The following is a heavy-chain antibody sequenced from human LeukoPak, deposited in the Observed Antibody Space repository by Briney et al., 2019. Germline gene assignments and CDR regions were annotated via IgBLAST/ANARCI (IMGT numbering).Heavy chain of an antibody. V-gene: IGHV3-30*03. J-gene: IGHJ4*02. CDR1: GFTFSSYG. Sequence: PGGSLRLSCVASGFTFSSYGMHWVRQAPGKGLEWLAVISHDGNNKYYADSVRGRFTISRDNAKNSVFLQMNSLRAEDTALYYCTRRRGGGSNRDYWGQGTLVTVSS. D-gene: IGHD1-26*01. CDR3: TRRRGGGSNRDY. CDR2: ISHDGNNK.